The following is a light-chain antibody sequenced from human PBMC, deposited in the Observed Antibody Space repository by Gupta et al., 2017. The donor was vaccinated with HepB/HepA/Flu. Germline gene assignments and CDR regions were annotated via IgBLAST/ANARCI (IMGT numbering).Light chain of an antibody. J-gene: IGLJ3*02. V-gene: IGLV2-8*01. Sequence: SALTQPPSAAWSHGQSVTISCTGTSRDVSGDISVSWYQQHPGNAPTLMIYEVSKRPSGVPDRFSGSKPGNTASLTVSGLQAEDEADYYCISYAGSNNLVFGGGTKLTVL. CDR1: SRDVSGDIS. CDR2: EVS. CDR3: ISYAGSNNLV.